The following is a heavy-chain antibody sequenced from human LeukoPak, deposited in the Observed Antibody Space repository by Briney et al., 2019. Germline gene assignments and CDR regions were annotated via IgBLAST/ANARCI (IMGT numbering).Heavy chain of an antibody. V-gene: IGHV1-2*02. CDR1: GYTFTGYY. CDR3: ARGREINPTYYFDY. Sequence: ASVTVSCKASGYTFTGYYMHWVRQAPGQGLEWMGWINPNSGGTNYAQKFQGRVTMTRDTSISTAYMELSRLRSDDTAVYYCARGREINPTYYFDYWGQGTLVTVSS. D-gene: IGHD1-14*01. J-gene: IGHJ4*02. CDR2: INPNSGGT.